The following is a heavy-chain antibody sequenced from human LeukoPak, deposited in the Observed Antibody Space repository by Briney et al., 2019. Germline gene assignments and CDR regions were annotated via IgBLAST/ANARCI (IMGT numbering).Heavy chain of an antibody. D-gene: IGHD6-19*01. CDR1: GFTFSSNT. J-gene: IGHJ4*02. CDR3: AKYGTVVAGKGLPDW. CDR2: IHGGGSDT. Sequence: GGSLRLSCAASGFTFSSNTMTWVRQVSGKGLEWVSSIHGGGSDTHYAGTVRGRFTISRDNSKNTLYLQMNSLRAEDTAVYYCAKYGTVVAGKGLPDWWGQGTLVTVSS. V-gene: IGHV3-23*01.